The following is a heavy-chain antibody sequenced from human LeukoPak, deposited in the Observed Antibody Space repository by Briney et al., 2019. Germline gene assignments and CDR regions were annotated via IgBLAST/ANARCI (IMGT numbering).Heavy chain of an antibody. V-gene: IGHV4-31*03. D-gene: IGHD3-10*01. J-gene: IGHJ5*02. CDR1: GGSISSGGYY. CDR2: IHHSGST. CDR3: ANYGSGSYRFDP. Sequence: PSATLSLTCTVSGGSISSGGYYWSWIRQHPGKGLEWIGYIHHSGSTYYNPSLKSRLIISLDTSKNQFSLKLNSVTAADTAVYYCANYGSGSYRFDPWGQGTLVTVSS.